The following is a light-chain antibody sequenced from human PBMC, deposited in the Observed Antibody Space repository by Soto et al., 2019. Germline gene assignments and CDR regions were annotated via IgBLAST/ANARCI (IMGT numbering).Light chain of an antibody. J-gene: IGLJ2*01. CDR1: SSDVGGYNY. Sequence: QSVLTQPASVSGSPGQSITISCTGTSSDVGGYNYVSWYQQHPGKAPKLMIYDVSNRPSGVSNRFSGSKSGNTASLTISGLQAEDDADYYCSSYTSSSTLVVFGGGTQLTV. CDR2: DVS. V-gene: IGLV2-14*01. CDR3: SSYTSSSTLVV.